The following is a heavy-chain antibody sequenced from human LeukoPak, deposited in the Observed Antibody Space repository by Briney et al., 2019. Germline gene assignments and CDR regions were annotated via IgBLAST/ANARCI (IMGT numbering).Heavy chain of an antibody. V-gene: IGHV5-51*01. CDR3: ARHRFEYYDFWSGYYSDY. Sequence: GESLKISCKGSGYSFASYWIGWVRPMSGKGLEWMGIIYPGDSDTRYSPSFQGQVTISADKSISTAYLQWSSLKASDTAMYYCARHRFEYYDFWSGYYSDYWGQGTLVTVSS. CDR2: IYPGDSDT. D-gene: IGHD3-3*01. CDR1: GYSFASYW. J-gene: IGHJ4*02.